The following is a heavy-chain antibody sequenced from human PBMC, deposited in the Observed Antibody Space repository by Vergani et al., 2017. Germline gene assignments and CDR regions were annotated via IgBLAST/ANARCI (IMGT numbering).Heavy chain of an antibody. CDR3: AKANPRKSGYDYLYYYHAMDV. Sequence: EVQLLESGGDLVQPGGSLRLSCAASGFTFNHYAMNWVRQAPGKGLEWVSGISGSGGSTYYAGSVKGRFTISRDSSKNTLYLQMNSLSAGDTAVYYCAKANPRKSGYDYLYYYHAMDVWGQGTTVTVSS. CDR2: ISGSGGST. V-gene: IGHV3-23*01. D-gene: IGHD5-12*01. CDR1: GFTFNHYA. J-gene: IGHJ6*02.